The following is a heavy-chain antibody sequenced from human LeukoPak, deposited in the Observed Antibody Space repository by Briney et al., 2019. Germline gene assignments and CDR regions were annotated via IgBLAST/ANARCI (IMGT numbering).Heavy chain of an antibody. Sequence: GGSLRLSCAASGFAFSSYTMGWVRQAPGKGLEWVSAISGSGGSTYYADSVKGRFTISRDNYKSTLYVQMNSLGAEDTAVYYCAKKTSYCGGDCYRYYFDHWGQGTLVTVSS. CDR3: AKKTSYCGGDCYRYYFDH. J-gene: IGHJ4*02. D-gene: IGHD2-21*02. CDR2: ISGSGGST. V-gene: IGHV3-23*01. CDR1: GFAFSSYT.